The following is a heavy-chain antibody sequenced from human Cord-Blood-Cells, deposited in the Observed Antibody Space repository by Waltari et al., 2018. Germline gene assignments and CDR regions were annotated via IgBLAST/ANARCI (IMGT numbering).Heavy chain of an antibody. D-gene: IGHD1-26*01. V-gene: IGHV1-24*01. Sequence: QVQLVQSGAEVKKPGASVKVSCKVSGYTLTELSMHWVRQAPGKGLEWMGGCDAEDGETIYAQKFQGRVTMTEDTSTDTAYMGLSSLRSEDTAVYYCATGKWELLRRDAFDIWGQGTMVTVSS. CDR1: GYTLTELS. J-gene: IGHJ3*02. CDR3: ATGKWELLRRDAFDI. CDR2: CDAEDGET.